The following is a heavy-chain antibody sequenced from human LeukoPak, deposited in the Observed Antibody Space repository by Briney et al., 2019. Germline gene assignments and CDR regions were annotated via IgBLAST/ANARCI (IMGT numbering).Heavy chain of an antibody. J-gene: IGHJ5*02. CDR1: GGSISSYY. CDR2: IYYSGST. Sequence: PSETLSLTCTVSGGSISSYYWSWLRQPPGKGLEWIGYIYYSGSTNYNPSLKSRVTISVDTSKNQFSLKLSSVTAADTAVYYCARPLVRGVGWFDPWGQGTLVTVSS. D-gene: IGHD3-10*01. V-gene: IGHV4-59*01. CDR3: ARPLVRGVGWFDP.